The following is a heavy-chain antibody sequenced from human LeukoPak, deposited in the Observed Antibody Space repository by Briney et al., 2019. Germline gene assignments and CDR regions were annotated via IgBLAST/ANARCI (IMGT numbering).Heavy chain of an antibody. V-gene: IGHV1-24*01. Sequence: ASVKVSCKVSGYTLTELSMHWVRQAPGKGLEWMGGFDPGDGETIYAQKFQGRVTMTEDTSTDTAYMELSSLRSEDTAVYYCATAGTYCGGDCYSLPFDYWGQGTLVTVSS. CDR3: ATAGTYCGGDCYSLPFDY. D-gene: IGHD2-21*02. CDR2: FDPGDGET. CDR1: GYTLTELS. J-gene: IGHJ4*02.